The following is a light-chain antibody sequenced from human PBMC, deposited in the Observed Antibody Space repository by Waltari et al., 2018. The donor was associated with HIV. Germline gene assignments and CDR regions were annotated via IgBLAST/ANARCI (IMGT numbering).Light chain of an antibody. V-gene: IGLV1-51*01. CDR1: SSHIGKNY. J-gene: IGLJ3*02. CDR2: DNN. CDR3: GTWDSSLSAGV. Sequence: QSVLTQPPSVSAAPGRKVTISCSGSSSHIGKNYLSRYPPPPGTAPKLLMYDNNKRPSGIPDRFSGSKSGTSATLGITGLQTGDEADYYCGTWDSSLSAGVFGGGTKLTVL.